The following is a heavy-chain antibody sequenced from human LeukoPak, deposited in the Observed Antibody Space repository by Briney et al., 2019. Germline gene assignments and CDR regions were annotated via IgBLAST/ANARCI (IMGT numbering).Heavy chain of an antibody. Sequence: GGSLRLSCAASGFTFSSYAMHWVRQAPGKGLEYVSVISSNGGSTYYANSVKGRFTISRDNSKNTLYLQMGSLRAEDMAVYYCARAITYYYDSSGYYPYYFDYWGQGTLVTVSS. CDR3: ARAITYYYDSSGYYPYYFDY. CDR2: ISSNGGST. D-gene: IGHD3-22*01. V-gene: IGHV3-64*01. CDR1: GFTFSSYA. J-gene: IGHJ4*02.